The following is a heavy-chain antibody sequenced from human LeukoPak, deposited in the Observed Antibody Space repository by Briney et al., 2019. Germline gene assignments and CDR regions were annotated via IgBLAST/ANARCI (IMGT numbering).Heavy chain of an antibody. V-gene: IGHV1-46*01. CDR2: ISPSGGST. CDR3: ARAWFYSSQDQDAFDI. D-gene: IGHD6-19*01. Sequence: ASVKVSCKAFGYTFTSNYMHWVRQAPGQGPEWMGVISPSGGSTTYAQKFQGRVTLTRDMSTSTDYLELSSLRSEDTAVYYCARAWFYSSQDQDAFDIWGQGTMVTVSS. J-gene: IGHJ3*02. CDR1: GYTFTSNY.